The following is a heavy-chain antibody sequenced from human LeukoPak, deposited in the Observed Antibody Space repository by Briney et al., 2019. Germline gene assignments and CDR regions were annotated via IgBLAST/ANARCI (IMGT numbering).Heavy chain of an antibody. Sequence: GGSLRLSCAASGFIFSSYSMNWVRQAPGKGLEWVSYISSSGSTIYYADSAKGRFTISRDNSKNTLYLQMNSLRAEDTAVYYCAKDNSDRGWYPNWFDPWGQGTLVTVSS. D-gene: IGHD6-19*01. CDR1: GFIFSSYS. CDR3: AKDNSDRGWYPNWFDP. CDR2: ISSSGSTI. J-gene: IGHJ5*02. V-gene: IGHV3-48*01.